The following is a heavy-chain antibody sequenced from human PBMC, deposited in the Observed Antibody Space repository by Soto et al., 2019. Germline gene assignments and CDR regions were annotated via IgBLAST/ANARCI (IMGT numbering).Heavy chain of an antibody. CDR3: ARGREYYSDSGMDV. CDR2: IYYSGST. D-gene: IGHD1-26*01. V-gene: IGHV4-31*03. J-gene: IGHJ6*02. Sequence: SETLSLTCTVSGGSISSGGYYWSWIRQHPGKGLEWIGYIYYSGSTYYNPSLKSRVTISVDTSKNQFSLKLSSVTAADTAVYYCARGREYYSDSGMDVWGQGTTVTVSS. CDR1: GGSISSGGYY.